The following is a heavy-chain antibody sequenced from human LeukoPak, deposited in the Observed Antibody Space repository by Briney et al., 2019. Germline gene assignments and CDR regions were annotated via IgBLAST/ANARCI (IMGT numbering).Heavy chain of an antibody. CDR3: ARVPLWFGKGYFDL. CDR1: GGSISSSNYY. D-gene: IGHD3-10*01. J-gene: IGHJ2*01. Sequence: SETLSLTCSVSGGSISSSNYYWGWIRQPPGKGLEWIGSIYYSGSTFYNPSLKSRVTISVDTAKNQFSLKLSSVTAADTAVYYCARVPLWFGKGYFDLWGRGILVTVS. V-gene: IGHV4-39*07. CDR2: IYYSGST.